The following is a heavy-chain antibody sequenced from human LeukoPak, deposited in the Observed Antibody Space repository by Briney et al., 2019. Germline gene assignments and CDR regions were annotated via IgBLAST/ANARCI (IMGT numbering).Heavy chain of an antibody. CDR3: ARDTYGDYPLDY. D-gene: IGHD4-17*01. J-gene: IGHJ4*02. CDR2: ISPNSGGT. Sequence: ASVKVSCKASGYTFTGYYMHWVRQAPGQGLEWMGWISPNSGGTNYAQKFQGRVTMTRDTSISTAYMELSRLRSDDTAVYYCARDTYGDYPLDYWGQGTLVTVSS. CDR1: GYTFTGYY. V-gene: IGHV1-2*02.